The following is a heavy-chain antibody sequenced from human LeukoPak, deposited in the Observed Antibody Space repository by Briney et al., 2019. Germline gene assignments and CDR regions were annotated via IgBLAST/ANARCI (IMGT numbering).Heavy chain of an antibody. Sequence: SETLSLTCTVSGGSISSYYWSWIRQPAGKGLEWIGRIYTSGSTNYNPSLKSRVTMSVDTSKNQFPLKLSSVTAADTAVYYCARMGYYYDSSGYWEYFQHWGQGTLVTVSS. CDR1: GGSISSYY. V-gene: IGHV4-4*07. J-gene: IGHJ1*01. D-gene: IGHD3-22*01. CDR3: ARMGYYYDSSGYWEYFQH. CDR2: IYTSGST.